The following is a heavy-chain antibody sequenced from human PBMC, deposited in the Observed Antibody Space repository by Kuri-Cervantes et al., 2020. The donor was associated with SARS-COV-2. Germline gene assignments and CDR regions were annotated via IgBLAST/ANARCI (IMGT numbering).Heavy chain of an antibody. D-gene: IGHD6-13*01. Sequence: GESLKISCAASGFTFSSYWMHWVRQAPGKGLVWVSRINSDGSSTSYADSVKGRFTISRDNAKNTLYLQMNSLRAEDTAVYYCARDDTYSSSWFRFLGRGMDVWGQGTTVTVSS. CDR2: INSDGSST. CDR3: ARDDTYSSSWFRFLGRGMDV. CDR1: GFTFSSYW. J-gene: IGHJ6*02. V-gene: IGHV3-74*01.